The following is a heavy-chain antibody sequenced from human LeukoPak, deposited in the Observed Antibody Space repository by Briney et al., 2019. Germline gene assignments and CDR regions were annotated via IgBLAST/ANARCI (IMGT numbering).Heavy chain of an antibody. D-gene: IGHD1-26*01. Sequence: PSETLSLTCAVYGGSFSGYYWSWIRQPPGKGLEWIGEINHSGSTNYNPSLKSRVTISVDTSKNQFSLKLSSVTAADTVVYYCARGLYSGSYLDYWGQGTLVTVSS. CDR3: ARGLYSGSYLDY. V-gene: IGHV4-34*01. J-gene: IGHJ4*02. CDR2: INHSGST. CDR1: GGSFSGYY.